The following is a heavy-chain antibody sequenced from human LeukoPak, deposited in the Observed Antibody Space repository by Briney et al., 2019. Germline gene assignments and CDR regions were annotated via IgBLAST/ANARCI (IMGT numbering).Heavy chain of an antibody. V-gene: IGHV1-69*05. J-gene: IGHJ4*02. CDR2: IIPIFGTA. Sequence: SVRVSCKASGGTFSSYAISWVRQAPGQGLEWMGGIIPIFGTANYAQKFQGRVTITTDESTSTAYMELSSLRSEDTAVYYCATTPERDGYTHLGDFDYWGQGTLVTVSS. D-gene: IGHD5-24*01. CDR1: GGTFSSYA. CDR3: ATTPERDGYTHLGDFDY.